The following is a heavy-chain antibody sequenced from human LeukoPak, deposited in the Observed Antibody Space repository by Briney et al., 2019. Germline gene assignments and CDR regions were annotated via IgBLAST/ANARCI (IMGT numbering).Heavy chain of an antibody. J-gene: IGHJ6*03. Sequence: GGSLRLSCAASGFTFSTYAMSWVRQAPGKGLEWVSAISSSGGSTYYADSVKGRLTISRDNSKNTLYLQMNSLRAEDTALYYCARAGSRIAVAGTNHYMDVWGKGTTVTVSS. V-gene: IGHV3-23*01. CDR1: GFTFSTYA. CDR2: ISSSGGST. D-gene: IGHD6-19*01. CDR3: ARAGSRIAVAGTNHYMDV.